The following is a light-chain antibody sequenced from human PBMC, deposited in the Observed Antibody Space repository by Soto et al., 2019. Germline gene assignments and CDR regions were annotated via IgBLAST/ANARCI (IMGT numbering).Light chain of an antibody. Sequence: EIVLTQSPGTLSLSPGERATLSCRASQSVSSSYLACYQQKPGQAPRLLIYGASSRAAGIPDRFSGSGSGTDFTLTISRLEPEDFAVYYCQQYGSSPRTFGRGTKVEIK. V-gene: IGKV3-20*01. CDR1: QSVSSSY. CDR2: GAS. J-gene: IGKJ1*01. CDR3: QQYGSSPRT.